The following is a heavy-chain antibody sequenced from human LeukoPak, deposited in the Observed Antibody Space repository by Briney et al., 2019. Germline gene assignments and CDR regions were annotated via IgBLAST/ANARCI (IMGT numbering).Heavy chain of an antibody. CDR3: AKDGGGWYTTGWYYFDF. CDR2: ISGSSANT. J-gene: IGHJ4*02. V-gene: IGHV3-23*01. Sequence: GGSLRLSCAASGFTFNNYAMSWVRQAPGKGLEWVSSISGSSANTYYADSVKGRFTISRDNSKDTLYLQMNSLRAEDTAVYYCAKDGGGWYTTGWYYFDFWGQGTLVTVSS. D-gene: IGHD6-19*01. CDR1: GFTFNNYA.